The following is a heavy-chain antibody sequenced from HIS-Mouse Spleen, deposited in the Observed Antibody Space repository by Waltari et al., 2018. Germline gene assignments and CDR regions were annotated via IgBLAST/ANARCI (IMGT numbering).Heavy chain of an antibody. CDR1: GYTFTGYY. CDR2: INPNSGGT. J-gene: IGHJ4*02. D-gene: IGHD7-27*01. CDR3: ARDQLGGFDY. Sequence: QVQLVQSGAEVKKTGASVKVSCKASGYTFTGYYMHWVRQAPGQGLEWMGWINPNSGGTNDAKKCKGRVTMTRDTSISTAYMELSRLRSDDTAVYYCARDQLGGFDYWGQGTLVTVSS. V-gene: IGHV1-2*02.